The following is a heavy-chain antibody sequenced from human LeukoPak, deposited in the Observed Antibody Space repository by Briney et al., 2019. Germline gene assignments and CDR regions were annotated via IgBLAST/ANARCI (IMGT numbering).Heavy chain of an antibody. D-gene: IGHD2-15*01. CDR1: GLTLNSYA. Sequence: GGSLRLSCAASGLTLNSYAMHWVRQAPGKGLEYVSAISSNWGSTLYPNSVKGRFTISRDNSKNTLYLQMGSLRAEHMAVYYCARGPEGYCSGGSCYFFDYWGQGTLVTVSS. CDR2: ISSNWGST. V-gene: IGHV3-64*01. J-gene: IGHJ4*02. CDR3: ARGPEGYCSGGSCYFFDY.